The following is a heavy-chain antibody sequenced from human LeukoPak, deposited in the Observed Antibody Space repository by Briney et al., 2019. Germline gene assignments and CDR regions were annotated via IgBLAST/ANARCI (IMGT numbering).Heavy chain of an antibody. Sequence: SETRSLTCTVSGGSISSYYWSWIRQPPGKELEWIGYIYYSGSTNYNPSLKSRVTISVDTSKNQFSLKLSSVTAADTAVYYCARSSGYNWNADFDYWGQGTLVTVSS. CDR3: ARSSGYNWNADFDY. D-gene: IGHD1-20*01. CDR1: GGSISSYY. J-gene: IGHJ4*02. CDR2: IYYSGST. V-gene: IGHV4-59*12.